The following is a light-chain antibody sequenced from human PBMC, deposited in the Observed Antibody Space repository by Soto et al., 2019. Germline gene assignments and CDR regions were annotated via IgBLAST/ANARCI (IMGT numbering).Light chain of an antibody. CDR2: GAS. V-gene: IGKV3-20*01. J-gene: IGKJ4*01. CDR3: QQYHTWPIT. Sequence: EIVLTQSPGTLSLSPGERATLSCRASQSVSSSYLAWYQQKPGQAPRLLIYGASNRATGIPDRFSGSGSGTEFTLTISSLQSEDCAIYYCQQYHTWPITFGGGTKVDSK. CDR1: QSVSSSY.